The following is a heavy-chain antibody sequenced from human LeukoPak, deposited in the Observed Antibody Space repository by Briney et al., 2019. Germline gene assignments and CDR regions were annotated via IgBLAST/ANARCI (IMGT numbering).Heavy chain of an antibody. CDR3: ARVVDSSGRDY. CDR1: GFTFSSYW. V-gene: IGHV3-74*01. J-gene: IGHJ4*02. Sequence: GGSLRLSCAASGFTFSSYWMHWVRQAPGKGLIWVSRINSDGSSTTYADSMKGRFTISRDNAKNTLYLQMNSLRAEDTAVYYCARVVDSSGRDYWGQGTLVTVSS. D-gene: IGHD3-22*01. CDR2: INSDGSST.